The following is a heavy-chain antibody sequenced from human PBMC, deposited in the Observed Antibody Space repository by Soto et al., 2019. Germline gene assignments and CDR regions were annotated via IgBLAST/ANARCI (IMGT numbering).Heavy chain of an antibody. J-gene: IGHJ4*02. Sequence: GGSLRLSCAASGFTFSGSAMHWVRQASGKGLEWVGRIRSKANGYATAYAASVKGRFTISRDDSKNTAYLQMNSLKTEDTAVYYCTRHGHYYDSSGLELDYWGQGTLVTVSS. V-gene: IGHV3-73*01. CDR3: TRHGHYYDSSGLELDY. D-gene: IGHD3-22*01. CDR2: IRSKANGYAT. CDR1: GFTFSGSA.